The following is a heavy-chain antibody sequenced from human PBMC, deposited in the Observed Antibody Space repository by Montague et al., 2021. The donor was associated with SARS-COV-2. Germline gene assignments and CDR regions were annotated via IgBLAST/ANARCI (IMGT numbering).Heavy chain of an antibody. J-gene: IGHJ3*02. CDR3: ARTWRSSQSYGLDI. CDR1: GDSISSYY. CDR2: AYYVPSTNSANT. Sequence: SETLSLTCSVSGDSISSYYYNRIRQTPGKGLEWIGYAYYVPSTNSANTNSNPSLKRRVTISLDTSENQFSLKLSSVTAADTAVYYCARTWRSSQSYGLDIWGQGTMVTVSS. V-gene: IGHV4-59*01. D-gene: IGHD3-16*01.